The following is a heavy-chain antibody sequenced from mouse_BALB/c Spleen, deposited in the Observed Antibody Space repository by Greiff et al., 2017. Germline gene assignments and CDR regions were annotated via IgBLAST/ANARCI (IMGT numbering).Heavy chain of an antibody. J-gene: IGHJ3*01. CDR2: INSNGGST. CDR3: ARGEGYYGSSLFAY. CDR1: GFTFSSYG. V-gene: IGHV5-6-3*01. D-gene: IGHD1-1*01. Sequence: EVKVVESGGGLVQPGGSLKLSCAASGFTFSSYGMSWVRQTPDKRLELVATINSNGGSTYYPDSVKGRFTISRDNAKNTLYLQMRSLKSEDTAMYYCARGEGYYGSSLFAYWGQGTLVTVSA.